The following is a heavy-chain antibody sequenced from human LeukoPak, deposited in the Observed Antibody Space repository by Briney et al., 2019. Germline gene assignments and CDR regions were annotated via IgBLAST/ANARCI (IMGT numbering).Heavy chain of an antibody. CDR1: GGSISSGSYY. V-gene: IGHV4-61*02. Sequence: SETLSLTCTVSGGSISSGSYYWSWIRQPAGKGLEWIGRIYTSGSTNYNPSLKSRVTISVDTSKNQFSLKLSSVTAADTAVYYCARGRPHMDYWGQGTLVTVSS. D-gene: IGHD2-21*01. CDR3: ARGRPHMDY. J-gene: IGHJ4*02. CDR2: IYTSGST.